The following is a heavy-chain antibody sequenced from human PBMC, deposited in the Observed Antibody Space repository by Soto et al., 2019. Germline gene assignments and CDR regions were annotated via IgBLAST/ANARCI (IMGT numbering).Heavy chain of an antibody. Sequence: QVQLQESGPGLVKPSETLSLTCTVSGGSINSYYWSWIRQSPEKGLEGIGYIHGSGSTNYNPSLKSRLTISVDTSKTHFSLSLTSVTAADTAVYYCAAAPRNWGQGTLVTVSS. V-gene: IGHV4-59*01. D-gene: IGHD2-15*01. J-gene: IGHJ4*01. CDR3: AAAPRN. CDR1: GGSINSYY. CDR2: IHGSGST.